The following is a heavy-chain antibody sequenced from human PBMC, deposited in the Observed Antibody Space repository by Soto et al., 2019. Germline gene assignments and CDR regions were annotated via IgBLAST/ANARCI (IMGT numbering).Heavy chain of an antibody. J-gene: IGHJ4*02. CDR3: ASQPGRTQLWSSRYDY. D-gene: IGHD5-18*01. CDR1: GFTFSSYS. CDR2: ISSTSII. V-gene: IGHV3-48*01. Sequence: GGPMRLSCAASGFTFSSYSMNRVSQAPGKGLEWVSYISSTSIIYYADSVKGRFTVSRDNAKNSLYLQMNSLRVEDTAVYYCASQPGRTQLWSSRYDYWGLGTLVTVSS.